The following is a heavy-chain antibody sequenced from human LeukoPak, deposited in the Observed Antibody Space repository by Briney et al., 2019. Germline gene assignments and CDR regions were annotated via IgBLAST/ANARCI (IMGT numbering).Heavy chain of an antibody. Sequence: PGGSLRLSCTASGFTFGDYAMSWFRQAPGKGLEWVGFIRSKAYGGTTEYAASVKGRFTISRDDSKSIAYLQMNSLKTEDTAVYYCTRDKAGMEDYDSSGYNFDYWGQGTLVTVSS. CDR2: IRSKAYGGTT. CDR3: TRDKAGMEDYDSSGYNFDY. J-gene: IGHJ4*02. V-gene: IGHV3-49*03. CDR1: GFTFGDYA. D-gene: IGHD3-22*01.